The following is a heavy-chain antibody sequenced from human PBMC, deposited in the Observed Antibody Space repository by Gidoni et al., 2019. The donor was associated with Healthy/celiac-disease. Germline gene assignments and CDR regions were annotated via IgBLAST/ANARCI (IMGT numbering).Heavy chain of an antibody. V-gene: IGHV3-15*01. CDR2: VKSETAGGTR. CDR3: TTDQRIYFDSSGYYYQDY. Sequence: EVQLVESGGCLVKPGGSLRLSFAASGFTFKYAWMTWVRRAPGKGLEWVGRVKSETAGGTRDYAAPVKGRFTISRDDSNNTLHLHMNSLKTEDTAVYYCTTDQRIYFDSSGYYYQDYWGQGTLVTVSS. D-gene: IGHD3-22*01. CDR1: GFTFKYAW. J-gene: IGHJ4*02.